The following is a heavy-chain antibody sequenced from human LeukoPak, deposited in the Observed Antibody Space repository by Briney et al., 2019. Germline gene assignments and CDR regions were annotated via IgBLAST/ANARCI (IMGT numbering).Heavy chain of an antibody. V-gene: IGHV3-23*01. Sequence: GGSLRLSCAASGFTFSTYAMNWVRQAPGKRLEWVSSITGSGRDTYYAGSVKGRITISRDNSRNTLYLQMNSLRAEDTAVYYCAELGITMIGGVWGKGTTVTISS. D-gene: IGHD3-10*02. J-gene: IGHJ6*04. CDR3: AELGITMIGGV. CDR2: ITGSGRDT. CDR1: GFTFSTYA.